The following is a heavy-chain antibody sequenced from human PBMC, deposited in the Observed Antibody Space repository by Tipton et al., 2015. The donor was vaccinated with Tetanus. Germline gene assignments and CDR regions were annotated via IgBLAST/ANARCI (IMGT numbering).Heavy chain of an antibody. Sequence: GSLRLSRAASGFTFSNYAMAWVRQAPGKGLEWVSHISGTGTTVDYADSVKGRFTISRDNAKNSLYLQMNSLRDEDTAIYYCARDFRPIFGVAQPFDPWGQGTLVTVSS. J-gene: IGHJ5*02. CDR1: GFTFSNYA. D-gene: IGHD3-3*01. CDR3: ARDFRPIFGVAQPFDP. V-gene: IGHV3-48*02. CDR2: ISGTGTTV.